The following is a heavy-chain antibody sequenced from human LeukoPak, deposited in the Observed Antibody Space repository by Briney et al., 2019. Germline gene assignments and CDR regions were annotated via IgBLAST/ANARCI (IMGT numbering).Heavy chain of an antibody. V-gene: IGHV4-31*03. J-gene: IGHJ6*02. D-gene: IGHD2-15*01. Sequence: SETLSLTCTVSGGSISSGGYYWSWIRQHPGKGLEWIGYIYYSGSTYYNPSLRSRVTISVDTSKNQFSLKLSSVTAADTAVYYCARAVGYCSGGSCYSHYYGMDVWGQGTTVTVSS. CDR1: GGSISSGGYY. CDR3: ARAVGYCSGGSCYSHYYGMDV. CDR2: IYYSGST.